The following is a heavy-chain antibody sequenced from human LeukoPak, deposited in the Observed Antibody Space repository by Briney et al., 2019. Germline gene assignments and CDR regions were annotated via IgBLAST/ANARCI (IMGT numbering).Heavy chain of an antibody. CDR2: IYSGGST. D-gene: IGHD2-8*01. CDR3: ARLPYSIWTRVYYGMDV. Sequence: GGSLRLSCAASGFTVSSNYMSWVRQAPGKGLEWVSVIYSGGSTYYADSVKGRFTISRDNSKNTLYLQMSSLRAEDTAVYYCARLPYSIWTRVYYGMDVWGQGTTVTVSS. CDR1: GFTVSSNY. J-gene: IGHJ6*02. V-gene: IGHV3-66*01.